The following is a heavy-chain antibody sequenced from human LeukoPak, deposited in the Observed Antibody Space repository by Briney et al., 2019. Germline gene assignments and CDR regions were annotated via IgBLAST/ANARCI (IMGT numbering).Heavy chain of an antibody. Sequence: PGGSLRHTCAASGFTFSSYAMSWVRQAPGKGLEWVSAISGSGGSTYYADSVKGRFTISRDNSKNTLYLQMNSLRAEDTAVYYCAKDAALVVTAIPGENDYWGQGTLVTVSS. CDR2: ISGSGGST. CDR1: GFTFSSYA. J-gene: IGHJ4*02. V-gene: IGHV3-23*01. CDR3: AKDAALVVTAIPGENDY. D-gene: IGHD2-21*02.